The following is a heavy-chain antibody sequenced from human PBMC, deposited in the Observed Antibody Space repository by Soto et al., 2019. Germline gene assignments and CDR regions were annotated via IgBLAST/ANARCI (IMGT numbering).Heavy chain of an antibody. CDR1: GGTFSSYT. Sequence: GASVKVSCKASGGTFSSYTISWVRQAPGQGLEWMGRIIPILGIANYAQKFQGRVTITADKSTSTAYMELSSLRSEDTAVYYCARGAVVVPAAMLAYWGQGTLVTVSS. CDR2: IIPILGIA. CDR3: ARGAVVVPAAMLAY. V-gene: IGHV1-69*02. D-gene: IGHD2-2*01. J-gene: IGHJ4*02.